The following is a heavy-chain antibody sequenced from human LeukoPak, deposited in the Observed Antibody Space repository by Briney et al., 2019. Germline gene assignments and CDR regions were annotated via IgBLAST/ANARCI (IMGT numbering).Heavy chain of an antibody. CDR2: IIPIFGTA. J-gene: IGHJ4*02. CDR1: GGTFSSYA. D-gene: IGHD5-24*01. V-gene: IGHV1-69*05. Sequence: SVKVSCKASGGTFSSYAISWVRQAPGQGLEWMGGIIPIFGTANYAQKFQGRVTITTDESTSTAYMELSSLRSEDTAVYYCARGEMATIKTGVDYWGQGTLVTVSS. CDR3: ARGEMATIKTGVDY.